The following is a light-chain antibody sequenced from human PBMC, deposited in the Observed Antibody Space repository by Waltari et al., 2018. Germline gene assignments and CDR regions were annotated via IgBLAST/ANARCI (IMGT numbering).Light chain of an antibody. V-gene: IGLV1-47*01. J-gene: IGLJ3*02. CDR3: ATWDDSLTAWV. Sequence: QSVLTQPPSTSGTPGQRVTIPCSGSSSNIGPYYVYWYHQLPGTAPKLLIYRNNQRPSGVPVRFSGSKSGTSASLAISGLRSEDEADYYCATWDDSLTAWVFGGGTKLTVL. CDR1: SSNIGPYY. CDR2: RNN.